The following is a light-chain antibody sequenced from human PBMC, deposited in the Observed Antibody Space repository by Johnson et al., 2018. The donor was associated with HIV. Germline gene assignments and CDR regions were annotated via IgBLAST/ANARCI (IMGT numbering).Light chain of an antibody. CDR1: SSNIGNNY. V-gene: IGLV1-51*01. CDR2: DNN. J-gene: IGLJ1*01. Sequence: QSVLTQPPSVSAAPGQKVTISCSGSSSNIGNNYVSWYQQVPGTAPKLLIYDNNRRPSGIPDRLSGSKSGTSATLAITGLQTGDEADYYCGTWDSSLIAGLYVFGTGTKVTVL. CDR3: GTWDSSLIAGLYV.